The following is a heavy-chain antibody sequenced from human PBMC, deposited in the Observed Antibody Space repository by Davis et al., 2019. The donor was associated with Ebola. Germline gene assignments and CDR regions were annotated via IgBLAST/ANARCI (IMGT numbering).Heavy chain of an antibody. Sequence: GESLKISCAASGFSFSSYAMHWVRQAPGKGLEWVANIKQDGSEKYYVDSVKGRFTISRDNAKNSLYLQMNSLRAEDTAVYYCARGRYIVTTYYFDYWGQGTLVTVSS. V-gene: IGHV3-7*01. CDR3: ARGRYIVTTYYFDY. CDR1: GFSFSSYA. D-gene: IGHD5-12*01. J-gene: IGHJ4*02. CDR2: IKQDGSEK.